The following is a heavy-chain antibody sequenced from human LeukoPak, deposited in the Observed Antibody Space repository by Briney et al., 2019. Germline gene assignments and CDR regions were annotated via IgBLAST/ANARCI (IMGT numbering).Heavy chain of an antibody. CDR2: IYYSGST. CDR3: ARGEYSSSSWGVGWFDP. CDR1: GGSISSGGYY. D-gene: IGHD6-6*01. J-gene: IGHJ5*02. Sequence: PSETLSLTCTVSGGSISSGGYYWSWTRQHPGKGLEWIGYIYYSGSTYYNPPLKSRVTISVDTSKNQFSLKLSSVTAADTAVYYCARGEYSSSSWGVGWFDPWGQGTLVTVSS. V-gene: IGHV4-31*03.